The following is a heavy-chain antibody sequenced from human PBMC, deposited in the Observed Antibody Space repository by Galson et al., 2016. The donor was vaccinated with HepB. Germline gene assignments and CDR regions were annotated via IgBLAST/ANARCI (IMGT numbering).Heavy chain of an antibody. Sequence: SLRLSCAVSGFTFRNVWMSWVRQAPGKGLECVGRVKSKTDGGTIDYAAPVKGRFTISRDDSKNTLYLQMNSLKSEDTAIYYCTTDSDPRSSYYSDYYTMDVWGKGTTVTVSS. D-gene: IGHD6-19*01. J-gene: IGHJ6*04. CDR3: TTDSDPRSSYYSDYYTMDV. CDR2: VKSKTDGGTI. V-gene: IGHV3-15*01. CDR1: GFTFRNVW.